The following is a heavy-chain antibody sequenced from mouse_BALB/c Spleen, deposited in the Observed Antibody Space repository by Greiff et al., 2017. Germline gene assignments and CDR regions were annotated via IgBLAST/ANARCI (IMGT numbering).Heavy chain of an antibody. D-gene: IGHD2-3*01. V-gene: IGHV2-9*02. CDR3: AREGYDGYYGFAY. CDR2: IWAGGST. CDR1: GFSLTSYG. J-gene: IGHJ3*01. Sequence: VKLQESGPGLVAPSQSLSITCTVSGFSLTSYGVHWVRQPPGKGLEWLGVIWAGGSTNYNSALMSRLSISKDNSKSQVFLKMNSLQTDDTAMYYCAREGYDGYYGFAYWGQGTLVTVSA.